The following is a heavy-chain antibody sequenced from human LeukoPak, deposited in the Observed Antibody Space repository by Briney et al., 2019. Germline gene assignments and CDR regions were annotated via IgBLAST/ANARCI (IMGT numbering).Heavy chain of an antibody. V-gene: IGHV3-23*01. J-gene: IGHJ4*02. D-gene: IGHD3-22*01. CDR1: GFTFSSYA. CDR2: ISGSGGST. CDR3: AKGQSITMIVVAPGSWYYFDY. Sequence: GGSLRLSCAASGFTFSSYAMSWVRQAPGKGLEWVSAISGSGGSTYYADSVKGRFTISRDSSKNTLYLQMNSLRAEDTAVYYCAKGQSITMIVVAPGSWYYFDYWGQGTLVTVSS.